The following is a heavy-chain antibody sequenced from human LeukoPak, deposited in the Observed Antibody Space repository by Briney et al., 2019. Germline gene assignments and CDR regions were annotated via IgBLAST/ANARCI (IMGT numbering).Heavy chain of an antibody. CDR1: GGSISSYY. D-gene: IGHD5-12*01. CDR2: VYTSGST. Sequence: SETLSLTCTVSGGSISSYYWSWIRQPAGKGLEWIGRVYTSGSTNYNPSLKSRVTVSADTSKSQFSLKLSSVTGADTAVYYCALYSGYDKAFDYWGQGTLVTVSS. CDR3: ALYSGYDKAFDY. V-gene: IGHV4-4*07. J-gene: IGHJ4*02.